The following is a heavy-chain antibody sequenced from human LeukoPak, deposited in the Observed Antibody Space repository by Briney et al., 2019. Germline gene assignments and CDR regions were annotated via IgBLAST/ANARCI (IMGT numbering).Heavy chain of an antibody. J-gene: IGHJ6*03. CDR2: IYTSGST. Sequence: SETLSLTCTVSGGSISSGSYYWSWIRQPAGKGLEWIGRIYTSGSTNYNPSLKSRVTISVDTSKNQFSLKLSSVTAADTAVYYCARAPSGGSYYYYYYYMDVWGKGTTVTISS. D-gene: IGHD1-26*01. V-gene: IGHV4-61*02. CDR1: GGSISSGSYY. CDR3: ARAPSGGSYYYYYYYMDV.